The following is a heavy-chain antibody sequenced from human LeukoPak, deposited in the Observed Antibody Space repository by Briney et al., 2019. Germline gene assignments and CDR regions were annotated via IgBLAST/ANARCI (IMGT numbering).Heavy chain of an antibody. Sequence: ASVKVSCKASGYTFATYYIHWVRQAPGQGLEWMGIINPKTGITNYAQKFQGRVTITRDTSASTVYMDLGSLKSEDTAVYYCARGEDIVVVAAATIEYWGQGTLVTVSS. CDR2: INPKTGIT. J-gene: IGHJ4*02. V-gene: IGHV1-46*01. D-gene: IGHD2-15*01. CDR3: ARGEDIVVVAAATIEY. CDR1: GYTFATYY.